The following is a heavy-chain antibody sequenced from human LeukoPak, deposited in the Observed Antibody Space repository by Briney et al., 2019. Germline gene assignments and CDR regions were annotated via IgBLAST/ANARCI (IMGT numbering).Heavy chain of an antibody. V-gene: IGHV3-30-3*01. CDR3: ARGLSGNYYYYYAMDV. J-gene: IGHJ6*02. CDR1: GFTFTSYA. D-gene: IGHD6-19*01. CDR2: ISYDGSNK. Sequence: GRSLRLSCAASGFTFTSYAMHWVRQAPGKGLEWVAVISYDGSNKYCVESVKGRFTISRDNSKNTLYLQMNSLRTEDTAVYYCARGLSGNYYYYYAMDVWGQGTTVTVSS.